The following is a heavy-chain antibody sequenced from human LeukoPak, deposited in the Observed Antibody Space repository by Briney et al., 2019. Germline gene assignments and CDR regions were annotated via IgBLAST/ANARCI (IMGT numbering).Heavy chain of an antibody. J-gene: IGHJ5*02. CDR2: IYRNGST. CDR3: ARGLVGGHWFDP. Sequence: PSETLSLTCAVSGGSFSGYYWSWIRQPPGKGLEWVGEIYRNGSTNYNPSLMSRGTISVDTSKIQFSMKRSSVTAAYTAVYYCARGLVGGHWFDPWGQGTLVTVSS. D-gene: IGHD2-2*01. CDR1: GGSFSGYY. V-gene: IGHV4-34*01.